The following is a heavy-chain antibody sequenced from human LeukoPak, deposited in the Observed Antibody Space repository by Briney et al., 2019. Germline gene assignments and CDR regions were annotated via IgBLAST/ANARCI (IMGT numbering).Heavy chain of an antibody. V-gene: IGHV3-7*01. CDR2: IKQDGSEK. D-gene: IGHD6-19*01. Sequence: PGGSLRLSCAASGFTFSSYWMSWVRQAPGKGLEWVANIKQDGSEKYYVDSVEGRFTISRDNAKNSLYLQMNSLRAEDTAVYYCAKGPHSSPLDYWGQGTLVTVSS. CDR1: GFTFSSYW. J-gene: IGHJ4*02. CDR3: AKGPHSSPLDY.